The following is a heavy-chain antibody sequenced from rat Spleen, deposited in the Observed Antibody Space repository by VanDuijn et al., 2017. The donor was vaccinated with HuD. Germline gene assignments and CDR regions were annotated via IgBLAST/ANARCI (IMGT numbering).Heavy chain of an antibody. CDR3: TTETEAPFAY. Sequence: EVQLVESGGGLVQPGRSLKLSCVASGFTFNNYWMTWIRQAPGKGLEWVASITNTGGSTYYRDSVKGRFTISRDNAKSTLYLQMDSLRSEDTATYYCTTETEAPFAYWGQGTLVTVSS. D-gene: IGHD1-11*01. J-gene: IGHJ3*01. CDR2: ITNTGGST. CDR1: GFTFNNYW. V-gene: IGHV5-31*01.